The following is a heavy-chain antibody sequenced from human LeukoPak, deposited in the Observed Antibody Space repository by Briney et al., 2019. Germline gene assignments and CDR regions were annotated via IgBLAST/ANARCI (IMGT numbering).Heavy chain of an antibody. J-gene: IGHJ4*02. V-gene: IGHV1-58*02. Sequence: SVKVSCKASGFTFTSSAMQWVRQARGQRLEWIGWIVVGSGNTNYAQKFQERVTITRDMSTSTAYMELSSLRSEDTAVYYCAAASYYDSSGYYNWGQGTLVTVSS. CDR1: GFTFTSSA. CDR3: AAASYYDSSGYYN. CDR2: IVVGSGNT. D-gene: IGHD3-22*01.